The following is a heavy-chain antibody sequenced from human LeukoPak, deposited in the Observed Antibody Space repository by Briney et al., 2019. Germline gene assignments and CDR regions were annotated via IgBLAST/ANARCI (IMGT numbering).Heavy chain of an antibody. J-gene: IGHJ4*02. V-gene: IGHV3-23*01. Sequence: PGGSLRLSCAASGFTFSSYAMSWVRQAPGKGLEWVSAISGSGGSTYYADSVKGRFTISRDNSKNTLYLQMNSLRAEDTAVYYCSKDRHFGGVVPTAIHYWGQGTLVTV. CDR3: SKDRHFGGVVPTAIHY. D-gene: IGHD2-2*01. CDR1: GFTFSSYA. CDR2: ISGSGGST.